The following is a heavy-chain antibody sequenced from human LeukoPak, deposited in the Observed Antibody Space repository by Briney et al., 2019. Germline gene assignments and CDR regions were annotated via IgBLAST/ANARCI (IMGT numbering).Heavy chain of an antibody. D-gene: IGHD6-13*01. J-gene: IGHJ4*02. CDR3: ARQTTAASVHFDY. CDR2: INHSGST. CDR1: GGSFSGYY. Sequence: ASETLSLTCAVYGGSFSGYYWSWIRQPPGKGLEWIGEINHSGSTNYNPSLKSRVTISVDTSKNQFSLKLSSVTAADTAVYYCARQTTAASVHFDYWGQGTLVTVSS. V-gene: IGHV4-34*01.